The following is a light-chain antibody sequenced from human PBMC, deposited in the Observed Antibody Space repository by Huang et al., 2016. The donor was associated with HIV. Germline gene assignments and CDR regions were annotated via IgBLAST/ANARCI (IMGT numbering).Light chain of an antibody. CDR2: VAS. Sequence: DIQMTQSPSSLSASVGDRVTIACRASQSIGTYLNWDQQKPGKAPRLLIHVASSLQRGVPSRFSGSGSGTDFTLTISSLQPEDFATYYCQQSYSALGLTFGGGTKVEIK. J-gene: IGKJ4*01. V-gene: IGKV1-39*01. CDR1: QSIGTY. CDR3: QQSYSALGLT.